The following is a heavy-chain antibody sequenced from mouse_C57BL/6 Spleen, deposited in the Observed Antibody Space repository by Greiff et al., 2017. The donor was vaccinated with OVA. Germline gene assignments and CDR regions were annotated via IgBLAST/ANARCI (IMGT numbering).Heavy chain of an antibody. CDR2: INYDGSST. D-gene: IGHD2-5*01. Sequence: EVKLVESEGGLVQPGSSMKLSCTASGFTFSDYYMAWVRQVPEKGLEWVANINYDGSSTYYLDSLKSRFIISRDNAKNILYLQMSSLKSEDTATYYCARDQDSNYGFFDYWGQGTTLTVSS. CDR3: ARDQDSNYGFFDY. J-gene: IGHJ2*01. V-gene: IGHV5-16*01. CDR1: GFTFSDYY.